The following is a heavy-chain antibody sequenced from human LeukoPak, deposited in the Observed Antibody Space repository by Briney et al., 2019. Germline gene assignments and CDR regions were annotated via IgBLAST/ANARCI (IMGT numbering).Heavy chain of an antibody. D-gene: IGHD3-22*01. CDR3: ASNLRYNYDSSGYDFDY. Sequence: GGSLRLSCAASGFTFSSYSMNWVRQAPGKGLEWVSSFSSSSSYIYYADSVRGRFTISRDNAKNSLYLRMHSLRAEDTAVYYCASNLRYNYDSSGYDFDYWGQGTLVTVSS. J-gene: IGHJ4*02. CDR1: GFTFSSYS. CDR2: FSSSSSYI. V-gene: IGHV3-21*01.